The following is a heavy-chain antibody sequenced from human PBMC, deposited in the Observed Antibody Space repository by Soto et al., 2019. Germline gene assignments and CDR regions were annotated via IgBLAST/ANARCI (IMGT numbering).Heavy chain of an antibody. CDR1: GFTFSSYG. D-gene: IGHD3-9*01. Sequence: PGGSLRLSCAASGFTFSSYGMHWVRQAPGKGLEWVAVISYDGSNKYYADSVKGRFTISRDNSKNTLYLQMNSLRAEDTAVYYCAKDLMFRGRYFDWLPSRPSFSAPVDYWGQGTLVTVSS. V-gene: IGHV3-30*18. CDR2: ISYDGSNK. CDR3: AKDLMFRGRYFDWLPSRPSFSAPVDY. J-gene: IGHJ4*02.